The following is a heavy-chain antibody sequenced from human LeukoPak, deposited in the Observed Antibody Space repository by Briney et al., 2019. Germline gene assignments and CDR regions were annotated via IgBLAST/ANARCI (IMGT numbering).Heavy chain of an antibody. J-gene: IGHJ4*02. CDR1: GFTFSDYY. CDR2: ISGGAGST. V-gene: IGHV3-23*01. CDR3: AKEMMAEAGSRSDY. D-gene: IGHD6-13*01. Sequence: PGGSLRLSCAASGFTFSDYYMSWIRQAPGKGLEWVSGISGGAGSTYYADSVKGRFTISRDNSKNTLYLQMNSLRAEDTAVYYCAKEMMAEAGSRSDYWGQGTLVTVSS.